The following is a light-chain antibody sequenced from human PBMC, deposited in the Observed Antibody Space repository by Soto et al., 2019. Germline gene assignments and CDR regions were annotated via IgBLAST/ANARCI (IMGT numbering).Light chain of an antibody. CDR2: AAS. V-gene: IGKV1-27*01. CDR1: QGISNY. Sequence: DIQMTQSPSSLSASVGDRVTITCRASQGISNYLAWYQQKPGKVPKLLIYAASTLQSGVPSRFSGSGSGTDFTLTISSLQPEGVETYYCQKYNSAPPWTFGQGTKVEIK. J-gene: IGKJ1*01. CDR3: QKYNSAPPWT.